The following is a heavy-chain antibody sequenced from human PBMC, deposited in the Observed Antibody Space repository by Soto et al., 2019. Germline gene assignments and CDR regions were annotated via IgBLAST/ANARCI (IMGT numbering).Heavy chain of an antibody. J-gene: IGHJ4*02. D-gene: IGHD6-19*01. CDR1: GFTFSSNA. V-gene: IGHV3-23*01. Sequence: GGSLRLSCAASGFTFSSNAMGWVRQAPGKGLEWVSGISGRGGSTYYADSVKGRFTISRDNSKNTLYLQMTTLRAEDTAVYYCAKTDEAVAGTVYGYWGQGTLVTVSS. CDR3: AKTDEAVAGTVYGY. CDR2: ISGRGGST.